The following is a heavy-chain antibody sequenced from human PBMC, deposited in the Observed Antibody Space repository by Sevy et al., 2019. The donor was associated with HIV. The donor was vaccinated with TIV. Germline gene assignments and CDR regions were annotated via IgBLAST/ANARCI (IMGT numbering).Heavy chain of an antibody. J-gene: IGHJ6*02. CDR2: IKSTPHGGTT. Sequence: GGSLRLSCTASGFTFTHAWMSWVRQAPGKGLEWVGRIKSTPHGGTTDYAAPVKGRFTISRDDSKNTLYLQMNSLKTEDTAVYYCSTDPIIVLLVTDGMDVWGQGTTVTVSS. CDR3: STDPIIVLLVTDGMDV. V-gene: IGHV3-15*01. CDR1: GFTFTHAW. D-gene: IGHD2-8*02.